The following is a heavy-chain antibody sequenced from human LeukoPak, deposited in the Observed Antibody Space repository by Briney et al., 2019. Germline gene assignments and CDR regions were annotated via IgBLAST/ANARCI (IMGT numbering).Heavy chain of an antibody. Sequence: KPSETLSLTCAVYGGSFSGYYWSWIRQPPGKGLEWIGSIYYSGSTYYNPSLKSRVTISVDTSKNQFSLKLSSVTAADTAVYYCAGLITIFSFNYWGQGTLVTVSS. J-gene: IGHJ4*02. CDR2: IYYSGST. V-gene: IGHV4-34*01. CDR3: AGLITIFSFNY. D-gene: IGHD3-9*01. CDR1: GGSFSGYY.